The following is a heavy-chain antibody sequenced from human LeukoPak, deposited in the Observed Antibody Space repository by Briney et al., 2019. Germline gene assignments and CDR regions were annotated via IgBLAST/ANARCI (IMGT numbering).Heavy chain of an antibody. CDR1: GFPFNTYV. D-gene: IGHD2-21*02. CDR2: INGGGSNT. CDR3: AKECGGSCYDAFDI. J-gene: IGHJ3*02. V-gene: IGHV3-23*01. Sequence: GGSLRLSCAASGFPFNTYVMSWVRQAPGKGLEWVSAINGGGSNTYYADSVKGRFTISRDNSKNTLYLQMNSLRAEDTAVYYCAKECGGSCYDAFDIWGQGTMVTVSS.